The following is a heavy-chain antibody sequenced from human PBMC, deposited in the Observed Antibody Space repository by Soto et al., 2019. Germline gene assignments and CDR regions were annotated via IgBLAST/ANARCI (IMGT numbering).Heavy chain of an antibody. V-gene: IGHV3-9*01. D-gene: IGHD7-27*01. CDR2: LSGNSDIV. CDR1: GFFFDNYA. J-gene: IGHJ4*02. CDR3: AISTGKFYADFDY. Sequence: EKQLVESGGGLAQPGRSLRLSCVTSGFFFDNYAMHWVRQAPGKGPEWVSGLSGNSDIVAYADSVKGRFTISRDNAKKSLFLQMNNLRPEDTALYYCAISTGKFYADFDYWGQGTQVTVSS.